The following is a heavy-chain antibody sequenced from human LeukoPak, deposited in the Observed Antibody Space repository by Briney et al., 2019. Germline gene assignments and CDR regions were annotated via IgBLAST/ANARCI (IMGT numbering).Heavy chain of an antibody. J-gene: IGHJ3*02. D-gene: IGHD3-10*01. CDR1: GGSISSSSYY. Sequence: SETLSLTCTVSGGSISSSSYYWCWIRQPRGKGLEWFGSIYYSGSTYYNPSLKSRVTISVDTSKNQFSLKLSSVIAADTAVYYSARVEKLFQIDSGSQGRMATASS. V-gene: IGHV4-39*01. CDR3: ARVEKLFQIDS. CDR2: IYYSGST.